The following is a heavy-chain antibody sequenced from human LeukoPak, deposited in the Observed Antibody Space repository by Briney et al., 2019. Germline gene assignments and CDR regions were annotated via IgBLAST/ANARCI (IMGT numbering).Heavy chain of an antibody. Sequence: PGGSLRLSCVTSGFSFSTLWMNWVRQAPGKGLEWVANIKGDGSEKYYADSVKGRFTISRDNAKNSLYLQMNSLRAEDTAVYYCAREDYDYVWGSYRIGAFDIWGQGTMVTVSS. CDR1: GFSFSTLW. CDR3: AREDYDYVWGSYRIGAFDI. J-gene: IGHJ3*02. CDR2: IKGDGSEK. V-gene: IGHV3-7*01. D-gene: IGHD3-16*02.